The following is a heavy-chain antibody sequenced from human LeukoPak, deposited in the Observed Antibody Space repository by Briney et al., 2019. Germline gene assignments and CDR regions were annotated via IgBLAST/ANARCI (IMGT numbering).Heavy chain of an antibody. V-gene: IGHV3-48*01. Sequence: GGSLRLSCAASGFTFSSYSMNGVRQAPGKGLEWVSYISSSSSTIYYADSVKGRFTISRDNAKNSLSLQMNSLRAEDTAVYYCIVLAVTGTSGFDYWGQGTLVTVSS. J-gene: IGHJ4*02. CDR1: GFTFSSYS. CDR2: ISSSSSTI. D-gene: IGHD6-19*01. CDR3: IVLAVTGTSGFDY.